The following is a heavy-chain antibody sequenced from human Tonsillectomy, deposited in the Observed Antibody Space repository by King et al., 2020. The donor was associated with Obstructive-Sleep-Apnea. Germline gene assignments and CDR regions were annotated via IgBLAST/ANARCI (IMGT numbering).Heavy chain of an antibody. V-gene: IGHV4-59*01. CDR3: ALTMVRGVISPFDY. CDR1: GGSISSYY. D-gene: IGHD3-10*01. J-gene: IGHJ4*02. CDR2: IHYSGST. Sequence: VQLQESGPGLVKPSETLSLTCTVSGGSISSYYWSWIRQPPGKGLEWSWSIHYSGSTNYNPSLKSRVTISVVTSKNQFSLKLSSVTAADTAVYYCALTMVRGVISPFDYWGQGTLVTVSS.